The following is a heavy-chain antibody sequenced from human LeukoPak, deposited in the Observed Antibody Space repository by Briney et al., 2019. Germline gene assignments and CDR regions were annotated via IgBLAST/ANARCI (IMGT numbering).Heavy chain of an antibody. J-gene: IGHJ6*03. CDR3: ARAYYGDANWDYYYMDV. CDR2: IIPIFGTA. CDR1: GGTFSSYA. V-gene: IGHV1-69*05. D-gene: IGHD4-17*01. Sequence: SVKVSCKASGGTFSSYAISWVRQAPGQGLEWMGGIIPIFGTANYAQKFQGRVTITTDESTSTAYMELSSLRSEDTAVYYCARAYYGDANWDYYYMDVGGKGTTVTVSS.